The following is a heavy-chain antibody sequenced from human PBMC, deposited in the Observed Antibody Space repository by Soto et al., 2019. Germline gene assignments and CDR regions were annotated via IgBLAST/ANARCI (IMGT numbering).Heavy chain of an antibody. V-gene: IGHV4-59*01. Sequence: QVQLQESGPGLVKPSETLSLTCTVSGGSISSYYWSWIRQPPGKGLEWIGYIYYSGSTNYNPSLKRRVTISVATSKNQCSLKLSSVTAADTAVYYCARSNIAAAGFYYYGMDVWGRGTTVTVSS. J-gene: IGHJ6*02. CDR3: ARSNIAAAGFYYYGMDV. D-gene: IGHD6-13*01. CDR1: GGSISSYY. CDR2: IYYSGST.